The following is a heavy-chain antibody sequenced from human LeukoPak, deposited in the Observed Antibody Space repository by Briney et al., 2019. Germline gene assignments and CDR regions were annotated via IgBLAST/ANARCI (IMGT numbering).Heavy chain of an antibody. Sequence: PSETLSLTCAVSGGSISSSNWWSWVRQPPGKGLEWIGEIYHNGSTNYNPSLKSRVTISVDKSKNQFSLKLSSVTAADTAVYYCARAGGLMVRGVTRGGSAFDIWGQGTMVTVSS. V-gene: IGHV4-4*02. CDR3: ARAGGLMVRGVTRGGSAFDI. CDR1: GGSISSSNW. D-gene: IGHD3-10*01. J-gene: IGHJ3*02. CDR2: IYHNGST.